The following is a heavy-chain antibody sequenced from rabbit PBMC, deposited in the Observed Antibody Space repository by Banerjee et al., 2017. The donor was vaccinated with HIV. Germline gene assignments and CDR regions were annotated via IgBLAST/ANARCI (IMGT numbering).Heavy chain of an antibody. CDR1: GFSFSGGYY. J-gene: IGHJ3*01. Sequence: QSLEESGGDLVKPGASLTLTCTASGFSFSGGYYMCWVRQAPGKGLEWIACIYAGSSGTTYYASWAKGRFTISKTSSTTVTLQMTSLTDADTATHFCARSFSDGVGGWAYPITRLDLWGPGTLVTVS. CDR2: IYAGSSGTT. CDR3: ARSFSDGVGGWAYPITRLDL. D-gene: IGHD6-1*01. V-gene: IGHV1S40*01.